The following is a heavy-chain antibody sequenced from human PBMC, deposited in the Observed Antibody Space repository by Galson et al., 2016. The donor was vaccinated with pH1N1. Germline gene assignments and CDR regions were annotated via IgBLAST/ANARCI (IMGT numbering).Heavy chain of an antibody. CDR1: GYTLTDYY. D-gene: IGHD1-26*01. Sequence: SVKVSCKASGYTLTDYYIHWVRQAPGKGLEWMGWINPNSDVTKYAQKFQDRVTMTRDTSINTAYMELSGLTSDDTAVYYCARDSKGGIPFHYWGQETLVTVSS. CDR3: ARDSKGGIPFHY. CDR2: INPNSDVT. J-gene: IGHJ4*02. V-gene: IGHV1-2*02.